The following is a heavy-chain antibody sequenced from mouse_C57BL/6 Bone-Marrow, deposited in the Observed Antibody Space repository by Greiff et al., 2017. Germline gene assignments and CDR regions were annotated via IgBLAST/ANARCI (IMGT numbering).Heavy chain of an antibody. J-gene: IGHJ2*01. D-gene: IGHD1-1*01. CDR3: ARWGYGSSYVGVFFDY. V-gene: IGHV1-67*01. Sequence: QVQLQQSGPELVRPGVSVKISCKGSGYTFTDYAMHWVKQSPAKSLEWIGVISTYYGDASSNQKFKDKATMTVDKSSSTAYMALARLTSEDSAVYYCARWGYGSSYVGVFFDYWGQGTTLTVSS. CDR1: GYTFTDYA. CDR2: ISTYYGDA.